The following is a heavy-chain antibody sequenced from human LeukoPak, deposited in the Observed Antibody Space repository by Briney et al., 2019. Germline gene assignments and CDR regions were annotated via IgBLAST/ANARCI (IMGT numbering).Heavy chain of an antibody. J-gene: IGHJ4*02. CDR1: GYTFTSYG. D-gene: IGHD3-22*01. V-gene: IGHV1-18*01. CDR2: ISAYNGNT. CDR3: ARGPGGEYYDSSGYYPDY. Sequence: ASVKVSCKASGYTFTSYGISWVRQAPGQGLEWMGWISAYNGNTNYAQKLQGRVTMTTDTSTSTAYMELRSLRSDDTAVYYCARGPGGEYYDSSGYYPDYWGQGTLVTVSS.